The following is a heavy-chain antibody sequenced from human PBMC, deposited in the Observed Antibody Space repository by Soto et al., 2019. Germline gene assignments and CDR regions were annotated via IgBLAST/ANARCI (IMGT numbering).Heavy chain of an antibody. CDR2: ISSSSTI. J-gene: IGHJ4*02. Sequence: GGSLRLSCAASGFTFSSYGMHWVRQAPGKGLEWVSYISSSSTIYYADSVKGRFTISRDNAKNSLYLQMNSLRAEDTAVYYCARGAYYYDSSGLSYWGQGTLVTVSS. V-gene: IGHV3-48*01. CDR1: GFTFSSYG. D-gene: IGHD3-22*01. CDR3: ARGAYYYDSSGLSY.